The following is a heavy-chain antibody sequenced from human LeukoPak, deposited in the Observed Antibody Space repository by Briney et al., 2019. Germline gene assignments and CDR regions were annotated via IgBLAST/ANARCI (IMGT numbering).Heavy chain of an antibody. CDR3: ARDYYDSSGAGSL. CDR1: GFTVSSNC. J-gene: IGHJ4*02. CDR2: IYSGGST. Sequence: GGSLRLSCAASGFTVSSNCMSWVRQAPGKGLEWVSVIYSGGSTHYADSVKGRFTISRDNSKNTLYLQMNSLRAEDTAVYYCARDYYDSSGAGSLWGQGTLVTVSS. V-gene: IGHV3-66*02. D-gene: IGHD3-22*01.